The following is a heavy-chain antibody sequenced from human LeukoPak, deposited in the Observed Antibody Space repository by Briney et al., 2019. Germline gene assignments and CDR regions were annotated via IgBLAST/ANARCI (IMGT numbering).Heavy chain of an antibody. CDR1: GYTFTSYG. CDR3: ARDIVVVAATSPFDY. Sequence: ASVKVSCKASGYTFTSYGISRVRQAPGQGLEWMGWISAYNGNTNYAQKLQGRVTMTTDTSTSTAYMELRSLRSDDTAVYYCARDIVVVAATSPFDYWGQGNLVTVSS. D-gene: IGHD2-15*01. CDR2: ISAYNGNT. V-gene: IGHV1-18*01. J-gene: IGHJ4*02.